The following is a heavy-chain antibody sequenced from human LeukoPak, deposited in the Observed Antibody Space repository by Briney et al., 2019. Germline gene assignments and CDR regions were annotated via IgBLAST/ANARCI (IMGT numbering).Heavy chain of an antibody. CDR2: IRYDGSNK. V-gene: IGHV3-30*02. J-gene: IGHJ4*02. D-gene: IGHD3-22*01. Sequence: GGPLRLSCAASGFTFSSYGMHWVRQTPGKGLEWVAFIRYDGSNKYYADSVKGRFTISRDNSKNTLYLQMNSLRAEDTAVYYCARGHYDTSGYYFYYFDYWGQGTLVTVSS. CDR1: GFTFSSYG. CDR3: ARGHYDTSGYYFYYFDY.